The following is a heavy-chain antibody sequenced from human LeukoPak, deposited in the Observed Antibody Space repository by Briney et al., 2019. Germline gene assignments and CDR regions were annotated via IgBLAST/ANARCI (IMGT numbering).Heavy chain of an antibody. CDR3: ARGRGDYVWGSYRTDY. D-gene: IGHD3-16*02. CDR2: INHSGST. V-gene: IGHV4-39*07. CDR1: GGSISSSDYY. Sequence: TASETLSLTCSVSGGSISSSDYYWGWIRQPPGKGLEWIGEINHSGSTNYNPSLKSRVTISVDTSKNQFSLKLSSVTAADTAVYYCARGRGDYVWGSYRTDYWGQGTLVTVSS. J-gene: IGHJ4*02.